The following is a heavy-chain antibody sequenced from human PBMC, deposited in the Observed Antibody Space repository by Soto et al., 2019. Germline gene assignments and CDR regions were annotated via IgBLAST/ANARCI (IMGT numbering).Heavy chain of an antibody. CDR2: ISGSGSST. D-gene: IGHD3-10*01. CDR3: AKDLDYFGSGSPR. J-gene: IGHJ6*02. CDR1: GFTFSSYA. Sequence: GGSLRLSCAASGFTFSSYAMSWVRQAPGKGLEWVSAISGSGSSTYYADSVKGRFTISRDNSKNALYLQMNSLRAEDTAVYYCAKDLDYFGSGSPRWGQGTTVTVSS. V-gene: IGHV3-23*01.